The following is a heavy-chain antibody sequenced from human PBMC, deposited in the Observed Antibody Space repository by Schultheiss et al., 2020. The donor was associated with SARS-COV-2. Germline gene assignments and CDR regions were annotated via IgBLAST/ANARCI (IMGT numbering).Heavy chain of an antibody. CDR2: IYTSGST. Sequence: SETLSLTCTVSGGSISSYYWSWIRQPAGKGLEWIGRIYTSGSTNYNPSLKSRVTISVDTSKNQFSLKLSSVTAADTAVYYCARVSQQQLVWAFDIWGQGTMVTVSS. CDR1: GGSISSYY. J-gene: IGHJ3*02. D-gene: IGHD6-13*01. V-gene: IGHV4-4*07. CDR3: ARVSQQQLVWAFDI.